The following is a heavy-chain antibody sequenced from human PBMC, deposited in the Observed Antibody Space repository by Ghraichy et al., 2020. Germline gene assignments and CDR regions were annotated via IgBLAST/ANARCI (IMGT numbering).Heavy chain of an antibody. CDR3: ARDLGLYSSGWYFKSGGPDAFDI. CDR1: GGSFSGYY. J-gene: IGHJ3*02. Sequence: SETLSLTCAVYGGSFSGYYWSWIRQPPGKGLEWIGEINHSGSTNYNPSLKSRVTISVDTSKNQFSLKLSSVTAADTAVYYCARDLGLYSSGWYFKSGGPDAFDIWGQGTMVTVSS. V-gene: IGHV4-34*01. D-gene: IGHD6-19*01. CDR2: INHSGST.